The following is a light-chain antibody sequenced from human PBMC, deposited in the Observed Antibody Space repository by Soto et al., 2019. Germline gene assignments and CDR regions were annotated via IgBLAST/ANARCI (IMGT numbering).Light chain of an antibody. Sequence: DIQMTQAPSSLSASVGDRATTTGQASQDIRNLLTWYQQQPGKAPKIXIYDASNLDTGVPSRVSGTGSGTDFTFTISSLQPEDIATYYCQQYDDLTITFGQGTRLEIK. CDR1: QDIRNL. J-gene: IGKJ5*01. CDR3: QQYDDLTIT. V-gene: IGKV1-33*01. CDR2: DAS.